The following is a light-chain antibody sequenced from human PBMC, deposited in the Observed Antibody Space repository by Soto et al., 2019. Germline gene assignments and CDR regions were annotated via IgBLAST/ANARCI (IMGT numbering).Light chain of an antibody. CDR3: QQRSNWRIT. CDR1: QSVSSY. Sequence: EIVLTQSPATLSLSPGERATLSCRASQSVSSYLAWYQQKPGQAPRLLIYDASNRATGIPARFSGSGPGTDFTLPISSLEPEDFAVYYCQQRSNWRITFGQGTRLEIK. V-gene: IGKV3D-11*02. J-gene: IGKJ5*01. CDR2: DAS.